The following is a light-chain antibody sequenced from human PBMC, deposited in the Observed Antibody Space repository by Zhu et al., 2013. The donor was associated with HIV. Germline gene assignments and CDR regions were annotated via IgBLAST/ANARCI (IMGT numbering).Light chain of an antibody. Sequence: QSALTQPPSASGSPGQSVTISCTGTSSDVGGYNYVSWYQQHPGKVPKLMIYEVSKRPSGVPDRFSGSKSGNMASLTVSGLQAEDEADYFCSSYAGRTTYVFGTGTTVNVL. V-gene: IGLV2-8*01. CDR3: SSYAGRTTYV. CDR2: EVS. J-gene: IGLJ1*01. CDR1: SSDVGGYNY.